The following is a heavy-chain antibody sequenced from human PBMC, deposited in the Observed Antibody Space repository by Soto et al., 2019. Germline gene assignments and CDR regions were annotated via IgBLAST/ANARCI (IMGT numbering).Heavy chain of an antibody. CDR1: GFTFSSYG. CDR3: AKDKLAVTKSPHYCMDV. J-gene: IGHJ6*02. V-gene: IGHV3-30*18. CDR2: ISYDGSNK. D-gene: IGHD2-21*02. Sequence: QVQLVESGGGVVQPGRSLRLSCAASGFTFSSYGMHWVRQAPGQGLEGVAVISYDGSNKYYADSVKGRITISRDNSKNTLYLHMNSLRDEDTAVYDCAKDKLAVTKSPHYCMDVWGQGTTVTVSS.